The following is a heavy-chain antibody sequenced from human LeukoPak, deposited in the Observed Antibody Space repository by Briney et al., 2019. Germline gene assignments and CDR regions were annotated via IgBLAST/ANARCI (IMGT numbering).Heavy chain of an antibody. Sequence: PGGSLRLSCAASGFTFSKYAMTWVRQAPGKGLEWVSAISGSGGSTYYADSVKGRFTISRDNSKNTLYLQMNSLRAEDTAVYYCAKVGLTVVTAICYFDYWGQGTLVTVSP. D-gene: IGHD2-21*02. CDR1: GFTFSKYA. V-gene: IGHV3-23*01. CDR3: AKVGLTVVTAICYFDY. CDR2: ISGSGGST. J-gene: IGHJ4*02.